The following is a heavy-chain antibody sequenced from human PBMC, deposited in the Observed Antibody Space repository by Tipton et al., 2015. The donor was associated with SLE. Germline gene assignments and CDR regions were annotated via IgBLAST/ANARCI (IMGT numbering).Heavy chain of an antibody. V-gene: IGHV4-38-2*01. CDR3: ARVPHSSTGYFDY. J-gene: IGHJ4*02. CDR2: INHWGNT. CDR1: GYSITNGYY. D-gene: IGHD6-6*01. Sequence: TLSLTCVVSGYSITNGYYWGWIRQPPGKGLEWITNINHWGNTYYNPSLKSRVTISVDTSSNQFSLRLNSVTAADTAVYYCARVPHSSTGYFDYWGQGKLVTVSP.